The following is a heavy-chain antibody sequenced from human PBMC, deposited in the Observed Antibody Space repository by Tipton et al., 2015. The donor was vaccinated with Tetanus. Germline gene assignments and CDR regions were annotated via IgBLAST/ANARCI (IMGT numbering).Heavy chain of an antibody. D-gene: IGHD2-15*01. J-gene: IGHJ6*02. CDR2: INPNSGGT. Sequence: QSGAEVKKPGSSVKVSCKASGGTFSSYAISWVRQAPGQGLEWMGWINPNSGGTNYAQKFQGRVTMTRDTSISTAYMELSRLRSDDTAVYYCARDHIVVVVAPEYCYYYCGMDVWGQGTTVAVSS. V-gene: IGHV1-2*02. CDR1: GGTFSSYA. CDR3: ARDHIVVVVAPEYCYYYCGMDV.